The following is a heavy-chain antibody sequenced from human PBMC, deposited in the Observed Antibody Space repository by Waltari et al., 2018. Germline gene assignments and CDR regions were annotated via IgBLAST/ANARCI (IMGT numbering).Heavy chain of an antibody. V-gene: IGHV3-48*04. CDR1: GFTFSRYS. J-gene: IGHJ4*02. CDR3: ARDRGGDSSGLSPDAFDY. CDR2: RSGMASAI. D-gene: IGHD3-22*01. Sequence: EVQLVESGGGLVQPGGSLRLSCAASGFTFSRYSMNWVRQGPGKGLGVVSDRSGMASAISYADSVKGRFTISRDNAKSSLFLHMTSLRAEDTAVYYCARDRGGDSSGLSPDAFDYWGQGTLVTVAP.